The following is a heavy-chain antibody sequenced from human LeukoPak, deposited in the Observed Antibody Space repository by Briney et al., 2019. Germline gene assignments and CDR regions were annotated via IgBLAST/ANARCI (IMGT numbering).Heavy chain of an antibody. CDR2: ISSTGNTI. D-gene: IGHD2-15*01. V-gene: IGHV3-11*01. Sequence: PGGSLRLSCAASGFSFSDYYMSWIRQAPGKGLEWVSYISSTGNTIYYADSVKGRFTVSRDNAKNSLYLQMNSLRAEDTAVYYCANYCSGGSRSQSWGQGALVSVSS. CDR3: ANYCSGGSRSQS. J-gene: IGHJ4*02. CDR1: GFSFSDYY.